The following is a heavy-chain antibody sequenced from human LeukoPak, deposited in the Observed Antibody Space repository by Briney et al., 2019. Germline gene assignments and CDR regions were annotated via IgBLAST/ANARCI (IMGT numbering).Heavy chain of an antibody. D-gene: IGHD3-16*01. V-gene: IGHV4-34*01. CDR2: INHSGST. Sequence: PSETLSLTCAVYGGSFSGYYWNWIRQPPGKGLEWIGEINHSGSTNYNPSLKSRVTISIDTSKSQFSLKLSSVTAADTAVYYCARGRVPGGDWGQGTLVTVSS. CDR1: GGSFSGYY. J-gene: IGHJ4*02. CDR3: ARGRVPGGD.